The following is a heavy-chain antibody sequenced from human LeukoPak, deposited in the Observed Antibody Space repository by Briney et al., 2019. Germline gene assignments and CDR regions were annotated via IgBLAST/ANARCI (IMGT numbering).Heavy chain of an antibody. Sequence: SQTLSLTCTVSGGSISSAGYYRTWIRQHPGKGLEWIGFIYHSGTTYYTPSLKSRVTISVDTSKNQFSLKLTSVTAADTAVYYCASDRRLIQGGFDFWGQGTLVTVSS. J-gene: IGHJ4*02. D-gene: IGHD5-18*01. CDR2: IYHSGTT. CDR1: GGSISSAGYY. V-gene: IGHV4-31*03. CDR3: ASDRRLIQGGFDF.